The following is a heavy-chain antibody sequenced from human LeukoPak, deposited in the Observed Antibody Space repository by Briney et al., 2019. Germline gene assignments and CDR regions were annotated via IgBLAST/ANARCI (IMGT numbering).Heavy chain of an antibody. Sequence: GGSLRLSCAASGFTFSSYSMNWVRQAPGKGLEWVSSISSSSSYIYYADSVKGRFTISRDNAKNSLYLQMNSLRAEDTAVYYCVRDPVDQLLRYYYYYGMDVWGQGTTVTVSS. CDR2: ISSSSSYI. CDR1: GFTFSSYS. J-gene: IGHJ6*02. CDR3: VRDPVDQLLRYYYYYGMDV. V-gene: IGHV3-21*04. D-gene: IGHD2-2*01.